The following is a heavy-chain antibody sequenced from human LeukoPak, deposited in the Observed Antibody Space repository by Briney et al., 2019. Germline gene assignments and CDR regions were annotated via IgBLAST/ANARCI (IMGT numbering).Heavy chain of an antibody. Sequence: SETLSLTCRVSGVSISSGSNYWGWIRQPPGKTLEWIGSIYSSGSTYYNSSLKSRVIILIDTAKNHFSLNLSSVTAADTAVYYCARAQPEVDACDIWGQGTMVTVSS. CDR3: ARAQPEVDACDI. CDR1: GVSISSGSNY. J-gene: IGHJ3*02. CDR2: IYSSGST. V-gene: IGHV4-39*07.